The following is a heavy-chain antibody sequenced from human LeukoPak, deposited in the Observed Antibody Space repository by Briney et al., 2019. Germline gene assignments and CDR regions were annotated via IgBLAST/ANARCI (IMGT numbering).Heavy chain of an antibody. CDR1: GFTVSSNF. CDR2: IYTGGNT. J-gene: IGHJ4*02. CDR3: TRISYYDGSGPSFDY. Sequence: GGSLRLSCAASGFTVSSNFMSWVRQAPGRGLEWVSVIYTGGNTYYSDSVKGRFTISRDNSKNTLYLQMNSLRAEDTAIYYCTRISYYDGSGPSFDYWGQGTLVAVSS. D-gene: IGHD3-10*01. V-gene: IGHV3-53*01.